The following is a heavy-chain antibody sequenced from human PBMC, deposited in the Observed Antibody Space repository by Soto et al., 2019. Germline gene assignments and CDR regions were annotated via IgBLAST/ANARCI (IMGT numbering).Heavy chain of an antibody. CDR2: INHSGSP. J-gene: IGHJ3*01. V-gene: IGHV4-34*01. D-gene: IGHD3-10*01. Sequence: SETLSLTCDVYGGSFSGYYWIWIRQAPGKGLEWIVEINHSGSPNYNPSLQSRVSVSVDTSKTHFSLQLSSVTAADTAMYYCATFPPEGRTATSRGDDAFDFWGQGTLVTVSS. CDR1: GGSFSGYY. CDR3: ATFPPEGRTATSRGDDAFDF.